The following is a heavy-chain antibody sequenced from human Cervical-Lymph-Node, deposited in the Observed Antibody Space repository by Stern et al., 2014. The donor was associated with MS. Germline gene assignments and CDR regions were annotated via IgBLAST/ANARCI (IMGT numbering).Heavy chain of an antibody. CDR1: GYSFTGYF. Sequence: GESGAEVKKPGASVKVSCQASGYSFTGYFMHWLRQAPGQGLEWVGWINPNSGDTTYARKVQGRVTMTRDTSITTAYMELTRLRSDDTAVYYCARELDDFWTGYYLWGQGTLVTVSS. V-gene: IGHV1-2*02. J-gene: IGHJ4*02. CDR3: ARELDDFWTGYYL. D-gene: IGHD3/OR15-3a*01. CDR2: INPNSGDT.